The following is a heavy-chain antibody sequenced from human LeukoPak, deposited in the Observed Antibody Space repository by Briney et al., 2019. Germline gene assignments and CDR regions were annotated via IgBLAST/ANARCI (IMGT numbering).Heavy chain of an antibody. Sequence: PSETLSLTCTVSGYSISSGYYWGWIRQPPGKGLEWIGSIYHSGSTYYNPSLKSRVTISVDTSKNQFSLKLSSVTAADTAVYYCARILAIKGFFWGQGTLVTVSS. V-gene: IGHV4-38-2*02. CDR3: ARILAIKGFF. J-gene: IGHJ4*02. CDR1: GYSISSGYY. CDR2: IYHSGST. D-gene: IGHD2/OR15-2a*01.